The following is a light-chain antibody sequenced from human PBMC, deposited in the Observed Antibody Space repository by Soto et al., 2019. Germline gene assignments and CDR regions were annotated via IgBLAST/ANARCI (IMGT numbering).Light chain of an antibody. J-gene: IGKJ1*01. CDR3: QQYGSSHPKT. CDR1: QSVSSSY. CDR2: GSS. V-gene: IGKV3-20*01. Sequence: IVLTQSPATLSLSPGERATLSCRASQSVSSSYLAWYQQKPGQAPRLLLYGSSTRATGIPDRFSGSGSGTEFTLTISRLEHEDLAVYYCQQYGSSHPKTFGQGTKVDIK.